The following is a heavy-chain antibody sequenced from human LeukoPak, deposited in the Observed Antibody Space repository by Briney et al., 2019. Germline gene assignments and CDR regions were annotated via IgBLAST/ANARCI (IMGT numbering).Heavy chain of an antibody. V-gene: IGHV3-73*01. CDR2: IRRKGNNYVT. CDR3: TSGYAGNSDYYYHMDV. J-gene: IGHJ6*03. Sequence: PGGSLRLSCTASGFTFSGSALHWVRQPSGKGLEWIARIRRKGNNYVTAYAASVRGRFTISRDDSETTTFLQMNSLKIEDTALYYCTSGYAGNSDYYYHMDVWGKGTTVAVSS. CDR1: GFTFSGSA. D-gene: IGHD2-2*01.